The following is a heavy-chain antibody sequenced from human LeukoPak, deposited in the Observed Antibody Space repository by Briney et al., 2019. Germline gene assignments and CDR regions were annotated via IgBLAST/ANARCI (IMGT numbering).Heavy chain of an antibody. CDR2: INTDGSST. CDR3: ARAPYDSSGYYPLDY. J-gene: IGHJ4*02. Sequence: PGGSLRLSCAASGFTFSSYWMHWVRQAPGKGLVWVSRINTDGSSTSYADSVKGRLTISRDNAKNTLYLQMNSLRAEDTAVYYCARAPYDSSGYYPLDYWGQGTLVTVSS. CDR1: GFTFSSYW. D-gene: IGHD3-22*01. V-gene: IGHV3-74*01.